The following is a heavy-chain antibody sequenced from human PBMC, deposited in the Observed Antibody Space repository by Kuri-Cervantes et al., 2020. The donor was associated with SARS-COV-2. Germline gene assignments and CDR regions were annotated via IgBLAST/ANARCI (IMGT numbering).Heavy chain of an antibody. D-gene: IGHD3-3*01. CDR2: MNPNSGNT. CDR3: ASNIPVGLRFLEWLNHGLHY. V-gene: IGHV1-8*01. J-gene: IGHJ4*02. CDR1: GYTFTSYD. Sequence: ASVKVSCKASGYTFTSYDINWVRQATGQGLEWMGWMNPNSGNTGYAQKFQGRVTMTRNTSISTAYMELSSLRSEDTAVYYCASNIPVGLRFLEWLNHGLHYWGQGTLVTVSS.